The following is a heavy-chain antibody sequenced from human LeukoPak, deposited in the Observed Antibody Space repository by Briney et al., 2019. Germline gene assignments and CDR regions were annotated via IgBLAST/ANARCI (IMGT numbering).Heavy chain of an antibody. CDR1: GGSISSSSYY. Sequence: SETLSLTCTVSGGSISSSSYYWGWIRQPPGKGLEWIGSIYYSGSTYYNPSLKSRVTMSVDTSKNQFSLKLSSVTAADTAVYYCARSTQWLGPLSIWGQGTLVTVSS. D-gene: IGHD6-19*01. CDR2: IYYSGST. J-gene: IGHJ4*02. CDR3: ARSTQWLGPLSI. V-gene: IGHV4-39*01.